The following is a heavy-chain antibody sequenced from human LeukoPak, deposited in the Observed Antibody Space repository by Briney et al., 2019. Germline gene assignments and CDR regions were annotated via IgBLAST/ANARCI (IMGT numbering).Heavy chain of an antibody. V-gene: IGHV1-69*01. D-gene: IGHD2-15*01. CDR3: ARDLVRPSCATDRCYTLAF. CDR2: IIPIFGTA. CDR1: GGTFSSYA. J-gene: IGHJ4*02. Sequence: GSSVKVSCKASGGTFSSYAISWVRQAPGQGLEWMGGIIPIFGTANYAQKFQGRVTITADESTSTAYMELRSLRSDDTAVYYCARDLVRPSCATDRCYTLAFWGQGTQITVSS.